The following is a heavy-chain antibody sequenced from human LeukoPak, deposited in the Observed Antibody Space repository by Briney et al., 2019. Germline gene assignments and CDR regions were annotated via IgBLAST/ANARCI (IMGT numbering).Heavy chain of an antibody. D-gene: IGHD5-24*01. CDR2: IWYDGSNK. J-gene: IGHJ5*02. CDR3: ARDDRDGNWFDP. V-gene: IGHV3-33*01. CDR1: GFTFSSYG. Sequence: GGSLRLSCAASGFTFSSYGMRWVRQAPGKGLEWVAVIWYDGSNKYYADSVKGRFTISRDNSKNTLYLQMNSLRAEDTAVYYCARDDRDGNWFDPWGQGTLVTVSS.